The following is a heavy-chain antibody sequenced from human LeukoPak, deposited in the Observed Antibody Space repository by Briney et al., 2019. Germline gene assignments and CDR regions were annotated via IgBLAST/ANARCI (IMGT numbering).Heavy chain of an antibody. CDR2: MNPNSGNT. D-gene: IGHD3-9*01. CDR3: ARGAVLRYFHWFRQRKYFHH. V-gene: IGHV1-8*01. Sequence: RASVKVSCKASGYTFTSYDINWVRQATGQGLEGMGWMNPNSGNTGYPEKFGGKVTMNRHTSISTAHMELSSLRSEDTAVYYCARGAVLRYFHWFRQRKYFHHRGQGPLVTVSS. J-gene: IGHJ1*01. CDR1: GYTFTSYD.